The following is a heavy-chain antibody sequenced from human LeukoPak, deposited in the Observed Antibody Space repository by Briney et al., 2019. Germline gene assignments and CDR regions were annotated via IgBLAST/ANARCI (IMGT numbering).Heavy chain of an antibody. Sequence: ASVKVSCKASGYTFTSYGISWVRQAPGQGLEWMGWISAYNGNTNSAQRLQGRVTMTTDTSTSTAYMELRSLRSDDTALYYCARDPSVSYGYTRDYWGQGTLVTVSS. J-gene: IGHJ4*02. V-gene: IGHV1-18*01. CDR2: ISAYNGNT. D-gene: IGHD5-18*01. CDR3: ARDPSVSYGYTRDY. CDR1: GYTFTSYG.